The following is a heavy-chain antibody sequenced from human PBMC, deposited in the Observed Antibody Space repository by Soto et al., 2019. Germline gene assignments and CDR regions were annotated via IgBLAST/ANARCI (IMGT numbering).Heavy chain of an antibody. J-gene: IGHJ4*02. CDR3: ANDYGGSSSWFGEYDFDY. CDR1: GFTFSKYA. V-gene: IGHV3-23*01. Sequence: EVQLLDSGGGLVQPGGSLRLSCAASGFTFSKYAMSWVRQAPGKGLEWVSAISAAGGTTDYADSVRGRFTISRDSSENTLYQQMNSRRAEDMAVYYCANDYGGSSSWFGEYDFDYWGQGTMVTVSS. D-gene: IGHD3-10*01. CDR2: ISAAGGTT.